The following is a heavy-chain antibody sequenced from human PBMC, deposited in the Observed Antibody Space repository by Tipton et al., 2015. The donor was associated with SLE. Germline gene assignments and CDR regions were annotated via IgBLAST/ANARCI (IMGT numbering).Heavy chain of an antibody. J-gene: IGHJ4*02. V-gene: IGHV3-23*01. CDR1: GFIFSNYG. Sequence: SLRLSCAASGFIFSNYGMNWVRQAPGKGLEWVSGISGSGGSRYYADSVKGRFTISRDNSQTTLYLQMNSLRAEDTATYYCAKGGRYNDYETLLDNWGQGTQVTVSS. CDR3: AKGGRYNDYETLLDN. CDR2: ISGSGGSR. D-gene: IGHD5-12*01.